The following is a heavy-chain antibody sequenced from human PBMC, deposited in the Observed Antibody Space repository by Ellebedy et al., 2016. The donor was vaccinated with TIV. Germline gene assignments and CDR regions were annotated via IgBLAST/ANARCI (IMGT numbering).Heavy chain of an antibody. CDR1: GFTFNSYW. V-gene: IGHV3-7*01. Sequence: GESLKISCAASGFTFNSYWMSWVRQAPGKGLEWVANIKQDGSEKYYVDSVKGRFTISRDNAKNSLYLQMNSLRAEDTAVYYCASMGSSLFDYWGQGTLVTVSS. D-gene: IGHD1-26*01. CDR2: IKQDGSEK. CDR3: ASMGSSLFDY. J-gene: IGHJ4*02.